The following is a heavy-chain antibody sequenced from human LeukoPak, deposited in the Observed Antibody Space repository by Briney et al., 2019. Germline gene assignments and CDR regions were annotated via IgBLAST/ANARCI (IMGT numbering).Heavy chain of an antibody. CDR2: IRYDGSNK. Sequence: GGSLRLSCAASGFTFSSYGMHWVRQAPGKGLEWVAFIRYDGSNKYYADSVKGRFTISRDNSKNTLYLQMNSLRAEDTAVYYCAKDEMKDTAIGGYWGQGTLVTVSS. J-gene: IGHJ4*02. D-gene: IGHD5-18*01. V-gene: IGHV3-30*02. CDR3: AKDEMKDTAIGGY. CDR1: GFTFSSYG.